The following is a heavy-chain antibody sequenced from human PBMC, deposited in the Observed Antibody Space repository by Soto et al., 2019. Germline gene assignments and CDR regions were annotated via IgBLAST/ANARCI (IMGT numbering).Heavy chain of an antibody. Sequence: GGSLRLSCAASGFTFSNYIMHWVRQAPGKGLEWVAIILHDGNNKYYADSVKGRFTISRDNSKNTLYLQMNSLRTEDTAIYYCARDDEGGSYCDLGYWGQGTLVTVLL. D-gene: IGHD3-10*01. CDR2: ILHDGNNK. J-gene: IGHJ4*02. V-gene: IGHV3-30-3*01. CDR1: GFTFSNYI. CDR3: ARDDEGGSYCDLGY.